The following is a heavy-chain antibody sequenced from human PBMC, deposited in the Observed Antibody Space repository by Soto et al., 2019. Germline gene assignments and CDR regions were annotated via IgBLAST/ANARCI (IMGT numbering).Heavy chain of an antibody. Sequence: PGGSLRLSCAASGCTFGTYGMHWVRQAPGKGLEWVAVIWYDGSNKYYAESVKGRFTISRDISRNTVYLQMNSLRAEDTAVYYCARGYCSGGSCSSFRFHCDYWGQGT. CDR3: ARGYCSGGSCSSFRFHCDY. J-gene: IGHJ4*02. CDR2: IWYDGSNK. CDR1: GCTFGTYG. V-gene: IGHV3-33*01. D-gene: IGHD2-15*01.